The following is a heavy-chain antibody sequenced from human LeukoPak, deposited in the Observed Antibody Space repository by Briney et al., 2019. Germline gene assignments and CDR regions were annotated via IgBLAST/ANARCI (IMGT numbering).Heavy chain of an antibody. Sequence: ASVKVSCKASGYTFTSYGISWVRQAPGQGLEWMGWISAYNGNTNYAQKLQGRVTMTTDTSTSTAYMGLRSLRSDDTAVYYRARSSIAVKTDYWGQGTLVTVSS. D-gene: IGHD6-19*01. CDR3: ARSSIAVKTDY. V-gene: IGHV1-18*01. CDR2: ISAYNGNT. CDR1: GYTFTSYG. J-gene: IGHJ4*02.